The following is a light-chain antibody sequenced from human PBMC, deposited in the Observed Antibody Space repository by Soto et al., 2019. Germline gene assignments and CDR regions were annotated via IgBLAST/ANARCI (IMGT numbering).Light chain of an antibody. V-gene: IGKV3-20*01. CDR1: QSVLYSY. J-gene: IGKJ1*01. Sequence: EFVLTQSPGTLSLSPGERATLSCRASQSVLYSYLAWYQQKPGQAPRLLIYGASSRATGIPDRFSGSGSGTDFTLTISRLEPEDFAVYYCQHYSSSPGWTFGQGTKVDIK. CDR3: QHYSSSPGWT. CDR2: GAS.